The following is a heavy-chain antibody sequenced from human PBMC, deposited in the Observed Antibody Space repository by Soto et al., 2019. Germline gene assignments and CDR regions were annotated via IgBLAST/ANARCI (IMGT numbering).Heavy chain of an antibody. Sequence: XESLSLSCAASRLTFSRYAMSWVRQAPGQGLEWVSGISGSGDRTYYADSVKARFTISRDNAKNTLYLQMRSLRVEDTALYYCAKDYEAVPDNIYGGHFDLWGQGTPVTVSS. CDR2: ISGSGDRT. CDR1: RLTFSRYA. V-gene: IGHV3-23*01. D-gene: IGHD2-2*01. CDR3: AKDYEAVPDNIYGGHFDL. J-gene: IGHJ4*02.